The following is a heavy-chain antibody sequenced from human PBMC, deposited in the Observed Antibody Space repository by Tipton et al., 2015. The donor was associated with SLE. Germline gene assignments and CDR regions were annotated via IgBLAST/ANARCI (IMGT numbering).Heavy chain of an antibody. CDR2: ISAYNGNT. Sequence: QLVQSGAEVTEPGASVKVSCKASGYTFTSYGISWVRQAPGQGLEWMGWISAYNGNTNYAQKLQGRVTMTTDTSTSTAYMELRSLRSDDTAVYYCARDGDYLGYCSSTSCPGYYFDYWGQGTLVAVSS. D-gene: IGHD2-2*01. CDR3: ARDGDYLGYCSSTSCPGYYFDY. V-gene: IGHV1-18*01. J-gene: IGHJ4*02. CDR1: GYTFTSYG.